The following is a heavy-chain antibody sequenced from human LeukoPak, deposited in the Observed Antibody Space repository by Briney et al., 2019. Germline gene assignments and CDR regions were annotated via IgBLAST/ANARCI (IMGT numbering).Heavy chain of an antibody. J-gene: IGHJ4*02. CDR2: IYYSGST. V-gene: IGHV4-59*01. D-gene: IGHD6-13*01. Sequence: SETLSLTCTVSGGSISSYYWSWIRQPPGKGLEWIGYIYYSGSTNYNPSLKSRVTISVDTSKNQFSLKLSSVTAADTAVYYCATLRRSSSWYVSYWGQGTLVTVSS. CDR1: GGSISSYY. CDR3: ATLRRSSSWYVSY.